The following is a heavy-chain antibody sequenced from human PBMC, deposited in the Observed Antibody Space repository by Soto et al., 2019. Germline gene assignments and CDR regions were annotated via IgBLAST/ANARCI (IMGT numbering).Heavy chain of an antibody. D-gene: IGHD4-17*01. CDR1: GYPFSDNQ. CDR3: ARKHSLDYVRWGLDP. J-gene: IGHJ5*02. CDR2: INPKSDDT. Sequence: GASVKVSWKASGYPFSDNQIHWLRRAPGQGLEWMGRINPKSDDTNYAQKFQGRVTMTRDTSIDTAYLELTGLTSDDTATYYCARKHSLDYVRWGLDPWGQGTLVTVSS. V-gene: IGHV1-2*02.